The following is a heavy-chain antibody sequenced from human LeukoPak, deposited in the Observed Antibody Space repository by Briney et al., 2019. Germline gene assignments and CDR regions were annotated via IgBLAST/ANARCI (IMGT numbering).Heavy chain of an antibody. CDR2: IYTSGST. D-gene: IGHD4-11*01. Sequence: PSETLSLTCTASGGSISSYYWNWIRQPAGKGLEWIGRIYTSGSTNYNPSLKSRVTMSVDTSKNQFSLKLSSVTAADTAVYYCARGPTTVTRAFDYWGQGTLVTVSS. CDR1: GGSISSYY. J-gene: IGHJ4*02. V-gene: IGHV4-4*07. CDR3: ARGPTTVTRAFDY.